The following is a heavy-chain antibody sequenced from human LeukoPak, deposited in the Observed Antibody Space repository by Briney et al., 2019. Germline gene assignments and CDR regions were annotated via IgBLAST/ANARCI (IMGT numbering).Heavy chain of an antibody. CDR3: AKSRGYFDY. CDR2: ISYDGSNK. V-gene: IGHV3-30*18. D-gene: IGHD3-16*01. Sequence: PGRSLRLSCAASGFTFSSYGMHWVRQAPGKGLEWVAVISYDGSNKYYADSVKGRFTISRDNSKNTLYLQMNSLRAEDTAVYYCAKSRGYFDYWGQGTLVTVSS. CDR1: GFTFSSYG. J-gene: IGHJ4*02.